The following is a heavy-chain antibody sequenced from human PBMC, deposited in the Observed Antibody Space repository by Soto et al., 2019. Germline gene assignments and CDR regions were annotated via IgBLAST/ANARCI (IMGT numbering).Heavy chain of an antibody. D-gene: IGHD6-13*01. Sequence: SLRLSCAASGFTFNDHSMHWVQQAPGKGLEWVSGISWNGGSRGYADSVQGRFTISRDNAKNSLYLQMNSLKPEDTALYYCAKDLRSTAWYSISFFDYWGQGALVTVS. CDR3: AKDLRSTAWYSISFFDY. CDR2: ISWNGGSR. V-gene: IGHV3-9*01. CDR1: GFTFNDHS. J-gene: IGHJ4*02.